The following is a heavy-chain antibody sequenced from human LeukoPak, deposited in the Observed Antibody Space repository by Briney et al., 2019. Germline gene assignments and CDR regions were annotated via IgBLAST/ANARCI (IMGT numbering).Heavy chain of an antibody. V-gene: IGHV1-2*02. D-gene: IGHD6-13*01. J-gene: IGHJ3*02. CDR2: INPYSGGT. CDR1: GYTFTTYY. Sequence: ASVKVSCKASGYTFTTYYMHWVRQAPGQGPEWMGWINPYSGGTNSAQQFQGRVTMTRDTSISTAYMELSRLRSGDTAVYYCARATYTSSWYHDGFDIWGQGTMVTVSS. CDR3: ARATYTSSWYHDGFDI.